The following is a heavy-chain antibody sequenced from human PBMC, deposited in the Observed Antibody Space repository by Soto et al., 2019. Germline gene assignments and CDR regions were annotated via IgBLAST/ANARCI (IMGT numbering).Heavy chain of an antibody. CDR2: ISNEGSIK. J-gene: IGHJ4*02. CDR1: GFSFSSNA. CDR3: AKEGGTLGTSASYGFDY. Sequence: QVQLVESGGGVVQPGGSLSLSGAASGFSFSSNAIPWVPQAPGKGLEWVAVISNEGSIKYYADSVKGRFTISRDNSENTVFLQMNSLRGEDTAVYYCAKEGGTLGTSASYGFDYWGQGSRVTVSS. D-gene: IGHD3-16*01. V-gene: IGHV3-30*18.